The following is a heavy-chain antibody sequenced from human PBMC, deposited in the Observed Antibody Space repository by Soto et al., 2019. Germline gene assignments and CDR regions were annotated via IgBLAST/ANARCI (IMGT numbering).Heavy chain of an antibody. D-gene: IGHD3-3*01. CDR3: ARDRRVFLSEFDY. CDR1: GGTFSSYA. J-gene: IGHJ4*02. V-gene: IGHV1-69*05. Sequence: GASVKVSCEASGGTFSSYAISWVRQAPGQGLEWMGGIIPIFGTANYAQKLQGRVTMTTDTSTSTAYMELRSLRSDDTAVYYCARDRRVFLSEFDYWGQGTLVTVSS. CDR2: IIPIFGTA.